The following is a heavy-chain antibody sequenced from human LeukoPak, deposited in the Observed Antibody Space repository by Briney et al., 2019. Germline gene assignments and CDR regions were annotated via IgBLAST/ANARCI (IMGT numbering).Heavy chain of an antibody. Sequence: PSETLSLTCTVSGGSISSSNWWSWVRQPPGKGLEWIGEINHSGSTNYNPSLKSRVTISVDKSRTQFSLNLSSVTAADTAVYYCARDELSPFDYWGQGTLVTVSS. CDR3: ARDELSPFDY. V-gene: IGHV4-4*02. D-gene: IGHD2/OR15-2a*01. J-gene: IGHJ4*02. CDR2: INHSGST. CDR1: GGSISSSNW.